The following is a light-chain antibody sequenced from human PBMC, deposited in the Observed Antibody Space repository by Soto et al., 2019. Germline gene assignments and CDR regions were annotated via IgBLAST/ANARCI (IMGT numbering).Light chain of an antibody. Sequence: QPVLTQPPSASGTPGQRVTISCSGSSSNIGSYTVNWYQQLPGTAPKLLIYRNNQRPSGVPDRFSGSKSGTSASLAISGLQSEDEADYYCAAWDDSLNGVVFGGGTKVTVL. V-gene: IGLV1-44*01. J-gene: IGLJ2*01. CDR3: AAWDDSLNGVV. CDR1: SSNIGSYT. CDR2: RNN.